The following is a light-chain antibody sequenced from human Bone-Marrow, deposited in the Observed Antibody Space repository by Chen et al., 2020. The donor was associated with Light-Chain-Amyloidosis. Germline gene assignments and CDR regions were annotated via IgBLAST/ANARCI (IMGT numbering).Light chain of an antibody. Sequence: DIQVTQSPSSLSASVGDRVTITCRTSQTIANYLNWYQQKPGKAPEVLVYTTSKLRSGVPSRFSGSGYATDFTLTIDGLQPEDFATYYCQQSYNRRPISFGQGTRVDLK. CDR2: TTS. CDR3: QQSYNRRPIS. V-gene: IGKV1-39*01. J-gene: IGKJ2*01. CDR1: QTIANY.